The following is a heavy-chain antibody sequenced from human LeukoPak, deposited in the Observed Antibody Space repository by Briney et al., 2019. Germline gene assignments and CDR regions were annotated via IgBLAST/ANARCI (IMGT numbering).Heavy chain of an antibody. CDR3: AKDFTATFDY. D-gene: IGHD3-16*01. V-gene: IGHV3-53*01. J-gene: IGHJ4*02. Sequence: PGGSLRLSCAASGFTVSSNYMNWVRQAPGKGLEWVSVIYVDGSTYYADSVKGRFTISRDNSKNTLYLQMNSLRAEDTAVYYCAKDFTATFDYWGQGTLVTVSS. CDR2: IYVDGST. CDR1: GFTVSSNY.